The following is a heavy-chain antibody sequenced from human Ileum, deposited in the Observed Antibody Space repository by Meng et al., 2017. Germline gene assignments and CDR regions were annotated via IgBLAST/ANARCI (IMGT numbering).Heavy chain of an antibody. J-gene: IGHJ4*02. D-gene: IGHD1-26*01. CDR1: ADSVSSDKYY. Sequence: HVQLTEPGPRLVRPSENLSRPCTVSADSVSSDKYYWSWTRQPPGKGLEWIGYVYYSGHPDCNPSLKSRLSISIDTSKNHFSLKLSSVTAADTAVYYCARTPLYSGSYYFDPWGQGALVTVSS. V-gene: IGHV4-61*03. CDR3: ARTPLYSGSYYFDP. CDR2: VYYSGHP.